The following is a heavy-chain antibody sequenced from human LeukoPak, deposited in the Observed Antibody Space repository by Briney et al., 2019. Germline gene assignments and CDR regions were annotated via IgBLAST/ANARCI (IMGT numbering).Heavy chain of an antibody. CDR1: GFTFSDHA. Sequence: PGGSLRLSCATSGFTFSDHALHWVRQAPGKGLQYVSAISRNGTRTFYADSVKDRFTISRDNSKNTLYLQMNSLRAEDTAVYYCARDRTAEYYDFWSGYWDWGQGTLVTVSS. D-gene: IGHD3-3*01. CDR3: ARDRTAEYYDFWSGYWD. J-gene: IGHJ4*02. CDR2: ISRNGTRT. V-gene: IGHV3-64*02.